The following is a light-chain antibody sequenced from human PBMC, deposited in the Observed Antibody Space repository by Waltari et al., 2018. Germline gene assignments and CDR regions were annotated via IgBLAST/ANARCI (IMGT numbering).Light chain of an antibody. CDR3: QHYDNFPLART. CDR2: DSS. J-gene: IGKJ1*01. Sequence: DIQMTQSPSSLSASVGDRVTITCQASQDIRHFLNWYQQKPGKAPNLLIYDSSNLETGVPSRFSGSGSGTDFTLTISTLQPEDIGTYYRQHYDNFPLARTFGQGTKVEIK. V-gene: IGKV1-33*01. CDR1: QDIRHF.